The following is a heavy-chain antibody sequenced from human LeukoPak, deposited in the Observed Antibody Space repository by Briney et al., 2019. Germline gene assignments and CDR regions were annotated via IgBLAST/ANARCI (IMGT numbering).Heavy chain of an antibody. Sequence: PGRSLRLSCAASGFTFSSYGMHWVRQAPGKGLEWVAVISYDGSNKYYADSVKGRFTISRDNSKNTLYLQMNSLRAEDTAVYYCARDGLITIFDYWGQGTLVTVSS. CDR1: GFTFSSYG. J-gene: IGHJ4*02. CDR3: ARDGLITIFDY. V-gene: IGHV3-30*03. D-gene: IGHD3-16*01. CDR2: ISYDGSNK.